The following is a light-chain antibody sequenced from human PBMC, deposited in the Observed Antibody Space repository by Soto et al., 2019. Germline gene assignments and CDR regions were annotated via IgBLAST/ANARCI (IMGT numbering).Light chain of an antibody. CDR3: SSYTSDNRNYV. J-gene: IGLJ1*01. V-gene: IGLV2-14*01. CDR2: EVS. CDR1: SSDVGAYTS. Sequence: QSALTQPASVSGSPGQSITISCTGSSSDVGAYTSVTCYQQHPGKAPKLMIYEVSNWPSGVSRRFSGSKSGNTASLTISGLQAEDEAHYYCSSYTSDNRNYVFGTGTKLTVL.